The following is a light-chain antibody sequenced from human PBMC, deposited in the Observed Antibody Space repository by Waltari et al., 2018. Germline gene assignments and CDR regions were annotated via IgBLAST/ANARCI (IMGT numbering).Light chain of an antibody. CDR2: GAS. CDR1: QSVSSSN. CDR3: QQYGSSPIT. V-gene: IGKV3-20*01. Sequence: EIVLTQSPGTLSLSPGERATLPCRASQSVSSSNLAWIQQKPGQTPRLLIHGASSRATGIPDRFSGIGSGTDFTLTVSRLEPEDFAVYYCQQYGSSPITFGQGTRLEIK. J-gene: IGKJ5*01.